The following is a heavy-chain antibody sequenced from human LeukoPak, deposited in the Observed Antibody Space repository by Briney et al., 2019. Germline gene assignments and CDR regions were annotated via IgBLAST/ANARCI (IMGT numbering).Heavy chain of an antibody. CDR2: ISYDGSNK. CDR3: AREAYYYDAWYAFDI. Sequence: GGSLRLSCAASGFTFSSYAMHWVRQAPGKGLEWVAVISYDGSNKYYADSVKGRFTISRDNSKNTLYLQMNSLRAEDTAVYYCAREAYYYDAWYAFDIWGQGTMVTVSS. V-gene: IGHV3-30-3*01. D-gene: IGHD3-22*01. CDR1: GFTFSSYA. J-gene: IGHJ3*02.